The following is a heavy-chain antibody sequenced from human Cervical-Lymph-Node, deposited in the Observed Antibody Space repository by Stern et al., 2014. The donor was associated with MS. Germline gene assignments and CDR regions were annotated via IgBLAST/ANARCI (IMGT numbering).Heavy chain of an antibody. V-gene: IGHV4-59*01. CDR2: SYYSGNA. J-gene: IGHJ6*02. CDR3: ARDYGSGDIDYGMDV. CDR1: GGSLSGDY. Sequence: VQLQESGPGLVKPSETLSLRCTVSGGSLSGDYWSWIRQPPGKGLEWIGYSYYSGNANYNSSLKSRATMSVDTSKNQFSLRLSSVTAADTAVYYCARDYGSGDIDYGMDVWGQGTTVIVTS. D-gene: IGHD3-10*01.